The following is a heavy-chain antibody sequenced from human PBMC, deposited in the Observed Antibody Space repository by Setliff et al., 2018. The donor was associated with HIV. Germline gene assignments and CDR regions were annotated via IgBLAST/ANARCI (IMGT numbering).Heavy chain of an antibody. Sequence: SETLSLTCTVSDGSISNYYWSWVRQPPGKGLEWIGYISYSGSTNYNPSLKSRVTISVDTSKNQFSLKLSSVTAADTAVYYCARTRYYYDSSSYYFQYYYYMDVWGKGTTVTVSS. CDR2: ISYSGST. V-gene: IGHV4-59*01. D-gene: IGHD3-22*01. J-gene: IGHJ6*03. CDR3: ARTRYYYDSSSYYFQYYYYMDV. CDR1: DGSISNYY.